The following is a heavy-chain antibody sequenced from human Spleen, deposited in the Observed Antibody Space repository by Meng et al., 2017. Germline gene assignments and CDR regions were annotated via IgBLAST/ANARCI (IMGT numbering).Heavy chain of an antibody. CDR1: GFTVSTNS. CDR3: AGRSSGLEGP. V-gene: IGHV3-66*02. D-gene: IGHD6-19*01. CDR2: IYSDGRT. J-gene: IGHJ5*02. Sequence: VQWVGAGGGLVQPGGSLRLSWAASGFTVSTNSMSWVRQAPGMGLEWVSVIYSDGRTYHADSVKGRFTISRDNSKNTLYLQMNSLRPEDTAVYYCAGRSSGLEGPWGQGTLVTVSS.